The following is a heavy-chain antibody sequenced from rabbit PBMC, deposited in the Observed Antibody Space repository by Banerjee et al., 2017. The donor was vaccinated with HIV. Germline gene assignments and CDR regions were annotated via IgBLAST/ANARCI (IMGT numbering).Heavy chain of an antibody. CDR3: ARGSSPYSYYFNL. D-gene: IGHD8-1*01. V-gene: IGHV1S40*01. J-gene: IGHJ4*01. CDR1: GFTISSYYY. Sequence: QSLEESGGDLVKPGASLTLTCTASGFTISSYYYMCWVRQAPGKGLEWIACIYGGSSGSTYYASWAKGRFTISKTSSTTVTLQMTSLTAADTATYFCARGSSPYSYYFNLWGPGTLVTVS. CDR2: IYGGSSGST.